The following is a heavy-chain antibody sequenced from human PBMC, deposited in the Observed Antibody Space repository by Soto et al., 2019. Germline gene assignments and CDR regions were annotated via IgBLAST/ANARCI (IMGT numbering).Heavy chain of an antibody. CDR1: GFSFSNYV. CDR3: ARECPGAGRGAFDI. CDR2: ISEYNGNT. J-gene: IGHJ3*02. Sequence: QVQLVQSGAEVKKPGASVKVSCKASGFSFSNYVLNWVRQAPGQGLEWMGWISEYNGNTDHAQKFQGRVTMSTDSATSTAYMELRSLRSDDTAVYYCARECPGAGRGAFDIWGQGTMVTVSS. V-gene: IGHV1-18*01. D-gene: IGHD6-19*01.